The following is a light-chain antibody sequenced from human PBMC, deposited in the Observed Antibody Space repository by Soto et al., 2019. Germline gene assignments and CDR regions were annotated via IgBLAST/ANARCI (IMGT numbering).Light chain of an antibody. CDR1: QRVSTF. CDR2: EAS. Sequence: EIVLTQSPGTLSLSPGDIATLSCRASQRVSTFLAWYQQRPGQAPRLLISEASNRATGIPARFSGTGSGTDFNLTISSLPSEHSPVYYCKQFANSHLIFGAGTKVDIK. J-gene: IGKJ4*01. CDR3: KQFANSHLI. V-gene: IGKV3-11*01.